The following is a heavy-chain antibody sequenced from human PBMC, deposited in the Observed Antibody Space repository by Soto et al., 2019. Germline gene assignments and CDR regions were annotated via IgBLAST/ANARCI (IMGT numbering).Heavy chain of an antibody. V-gene: IGHV3-15*01. CDR1: GFTFSNAW. CDR2: IKSKTDGGTA. Sequence: PGGSLRLSCAASGFTFSNAWMSWVRQAPGKGLEWVGRIKSKTDGGTADYAAPVKGRFTISRDDSKNTLYLQMNSLKTEDTAVYHCTTERFLEWLLYGWDYYYMDVWGKGTTVTVSS. CDR3: TTERFLEWLLYGWDYYYMDV. J-gene: IGHJ6*03. D-gene: IGHD3-3*01.